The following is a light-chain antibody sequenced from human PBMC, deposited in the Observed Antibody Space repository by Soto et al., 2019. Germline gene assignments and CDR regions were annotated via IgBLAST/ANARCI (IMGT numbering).Light chain of an antibody. Sequence: DIHMTQAPSTLSASVGGRFTITCRASQSINAWLAWYQQKPGKAPXXLIYDASSLESGVPSRFSGSGSGTEFPLTISSMQPEDFASYYCQQYNSYSTFGQGTKVDNK. J-gene: IGKJ1*01. V-gene: IGKV1-5*01. CDR1: QSINAW. CDR2: DAS. CDR3: QQYNSYST.